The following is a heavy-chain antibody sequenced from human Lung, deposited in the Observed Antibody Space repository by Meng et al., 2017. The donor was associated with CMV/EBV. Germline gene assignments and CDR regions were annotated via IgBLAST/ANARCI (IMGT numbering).Heavy chain of an antibody. J-gene: IGHJ4*02. CDR2: FVNYVDT. V-gene: IGHV1-18*01. D-gene: IGHD2-15*01. Sequence: HVHLLQSGTEVKRPGASGRVSCKASGYPFGSYGICWVRQAPGQGLEWMGWFVNYVDTYPAPKFQGRVTMTTDTHTNTAFMELRSLTSDDTAVYYCASGTPGRSYCDYWGQGTLVTVSS. CDR1: GYPFGSYG. CDR3: ASGTPGRSYCDY.